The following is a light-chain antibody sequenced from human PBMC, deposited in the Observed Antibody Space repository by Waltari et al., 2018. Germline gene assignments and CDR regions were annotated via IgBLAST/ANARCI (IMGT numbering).Light chain of an antibody. J-gene: IGKJ1*01. Sequence: DIQMTQSPSSLSASVGDSVTITCRASQSIDNWLAWYQHKPGKAPKVLIYKASYLESGVPSRFSGSGSGTEFTLTISSLQPDDFATYYCQQYNTDSPWTFGQGTKVEVK. CDR2: KAS. CDR3: QQYNTDSPWT. V-gene: IGKV1-5*03. CDR1: QSIDNW.